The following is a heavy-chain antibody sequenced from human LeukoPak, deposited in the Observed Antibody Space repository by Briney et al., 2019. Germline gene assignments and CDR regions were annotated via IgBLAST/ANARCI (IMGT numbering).Heavy chain of an antibody. Sequence: PGGSLRLSCTASGFTFGDYAMSWFRQAPGKGLEWVGFIRSKAYGGTTEYAASVKGRFTISRDDSKSIAYLQMNSLKTEDTAVYYCTRSLPPRCSGGSCSDFDYWGQGTLVTVSS. CDR2: IRSKAYGGTT. CDR1: GFTFGDYA. D-gene: IGHD2-15*01. V-gene: IGHV3-49*03. CDR3: TRSLPPRCSGGSCSDFDY. J-gene: IGHJ4*02.